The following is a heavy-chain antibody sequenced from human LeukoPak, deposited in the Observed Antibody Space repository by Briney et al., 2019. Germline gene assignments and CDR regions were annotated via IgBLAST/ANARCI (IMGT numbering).Heavy chain of an antibody. D-gene: IGHD6-13*01. V-gene: IGHV3-30*18. CDR1: GFTFSSYG. CDR2: ISYDGSSK. J-gene: IGHJ4*02. CDR3: AKDRGSIAAGGSDY. Sequence: GRTLRLSCAASGFTFSSYGMHWVRQAPGKGLEWVAVISYDGSSKYYADSVKGRFTISRDNFKNTLYLQMNSLRAEDTAVYYCAKDRGSIAAGGSDYWGQGTLVTVSS.